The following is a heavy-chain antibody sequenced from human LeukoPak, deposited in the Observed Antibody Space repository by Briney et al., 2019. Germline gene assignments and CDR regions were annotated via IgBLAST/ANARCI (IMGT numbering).Heavy chain of an antibody. V-gene: IGHV1-69*01. CDR1: GGTFSSYA. Sequence: GSSVKVSCKASGGTFSSYAISWVRQAPGQGLEWMGGIIPIFGTANYAQKFQGRVTITADESTSTAYMELSSLRSEDTAVYYCARETQIWLLEGILTYWGQGTLVTVSS. CDR3: ARETQIWLLEGILTY. D-gene: IGHD5-18*01. CDR2: IIPIFGTA. J-gene: IGHJ4*02.